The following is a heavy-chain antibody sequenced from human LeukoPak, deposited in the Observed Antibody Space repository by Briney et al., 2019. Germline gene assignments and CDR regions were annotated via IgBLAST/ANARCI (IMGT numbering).Heavy chain of an antibody. D-gene: IGHD2-8*01. CDR1: GYTFTGYY. CDR3: TRTVLDCKNGVCYDY. CDR2: ISPYNGNT. Sequence: ASVKVSCKASGYTFTGYYMNWVRQAPGQGLEWMGWISPYNGNTIYAQKLQGRVTVTTDTSTSTAYMELRSLRSDDTAVYYCTRTVLDCKNGVCYDYWGQGTLVTVSS. J-gene: IGHJ4*02. V-gene: IGHV1-18*04.